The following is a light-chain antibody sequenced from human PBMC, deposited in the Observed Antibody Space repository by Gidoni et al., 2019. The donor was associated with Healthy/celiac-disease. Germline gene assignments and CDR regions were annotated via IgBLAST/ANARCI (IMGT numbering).Light chain of an antibody. CDR2: GSS. V-gene: IGKV3-20*01. Sequence: EIVLTQSRGTLSLSPGERATLSCRASQSVSSSYLAWYQQKPGQAPRLLIYGSSSRATGIPDRFSGSVSGTDFTLTISRLEPEDFAVYYCQQYGSSPGLTFGGXTKVEIK. CDR3: QQYGSSPGLT. CDR1: QSVSSSY. J-gene: IGKJ4*01.